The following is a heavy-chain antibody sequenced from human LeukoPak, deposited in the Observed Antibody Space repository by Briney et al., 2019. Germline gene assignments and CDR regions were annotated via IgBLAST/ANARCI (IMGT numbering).Heavy chain of an antibody. J-gene: IGHJ4*02. Sequence: PGGSLRLSCAASGFTFSTYGMHWVRQPPGKGLEWIGSIYYRGSTYYNASLKSRVTISVDTSKNQFSLKLSSVTAADTAVYYCARRDYYGSGSYAYYFDYWGQGTLVTVSS. CDR1: GFTFSTYG. CDR2: IYYRGST. CDR3: ARRDYYGSGSYAYYFDY. V-gene: IGHV4-39*01. D-gene: IGHD3-10*01.